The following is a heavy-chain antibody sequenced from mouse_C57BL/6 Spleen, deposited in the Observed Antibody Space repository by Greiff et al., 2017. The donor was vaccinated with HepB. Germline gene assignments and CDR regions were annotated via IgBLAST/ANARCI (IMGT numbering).Heavy chain of an antibody. Sequence: EVNVVDSGGGLVQPGGSLSLSCAASGFTFTDYYMSWVRQPPGKALEWLGFIRNKANGYTTEYSASVKGRFTISRDNSQSILYLQMNALRAEDSATYYCARSLRGYAMDYWGQGTSVTVSS. J-gene: IGHJ4*01. V-gene: IGHV7-3*01. CDR2: IRNKANGYTT. CDR1: GFTFTDYY. CDR3: ARSLRGYAMDY.